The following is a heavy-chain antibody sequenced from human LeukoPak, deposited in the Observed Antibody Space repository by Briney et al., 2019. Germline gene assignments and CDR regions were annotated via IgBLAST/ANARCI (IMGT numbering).Heavy chain of an antibody. D-gene: IGHD3-3*01. CDR1: GGSISSHY. V-gene: IGHV4-4*07. CDR3: ARGRYVLRFLEWLPRNGMDV. Sequence: SETLSLTCTISGGSISSHYWSWIRQPAGKGLEWIGRVYTSGSTNYNPSLKSRVTMSLDTSKNQFSLTLTSVSAADTAVYYCARGRYVLRFLEWLPRNGMDVWGKGTTVTVSS. J-gene: IGHJ6*04. CDR2: VYTSGST.